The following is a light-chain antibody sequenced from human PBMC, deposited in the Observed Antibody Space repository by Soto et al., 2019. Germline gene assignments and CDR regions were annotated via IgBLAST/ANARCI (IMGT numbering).Light chain of an antibody. CDR1: SSDIGGYNY. Sequence: QSALTQPASVSGSPGQSITVSCTGTSSDIGGYNYVSWYQQHPGKAPKLMVYEVTNRPSGVSDRFSGSKSGNMASLTISGLQADDEGYYYCSSYTSRSTLYVFGTGTKVTVL. CDR3: SSYTSRSTLYV. J-gene: IGLJ1*01. CDR2: EVT. V-gene: IGLV2-14*01.